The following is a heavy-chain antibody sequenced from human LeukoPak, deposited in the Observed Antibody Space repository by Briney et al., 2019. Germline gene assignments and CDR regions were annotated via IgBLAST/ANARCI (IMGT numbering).Heavy chain of an antibody. CDR3: AREGQLGTFDY. J-gene: IGHJ4*02. D-gene: IGHD5-18*01. Sequence: GGSLSLSCAASGFTLSSYWMHWVRQDPGKGLVWVSRISGGETSTIYADFVKGRFTISRDNAKNTLDLQMNSLRAEDTAVYYCAREGQLGTFDYWGQGILVTVSS. CDR1: GFTLSSYW. V-gene: IGHV3-74*01. CDR2: ISGGETST.